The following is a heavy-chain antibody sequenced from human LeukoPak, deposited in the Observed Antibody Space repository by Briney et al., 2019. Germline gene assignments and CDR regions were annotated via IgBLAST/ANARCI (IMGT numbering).Heavy chain of an antibody. Sequence: SETLSLTCTVSGGSISSSSYYWGWIRQPPGKGLEWIGCIYYSGSTYYNPSLKSRVTISVDTSKNQFSLKLSSVTAADTAVYYCARAYIVVVVAAKPPHWYFDLWGRGTLVTVSS. J-gene: IGHJ2*01. CDR3: ARAYIVVVVAAKPPHWYFDL. CDR1: GGSISSSSYY. D-gene: IGHD2-15*01. CDR2: IYYSGST. V-gene: IGHV4-39*01.